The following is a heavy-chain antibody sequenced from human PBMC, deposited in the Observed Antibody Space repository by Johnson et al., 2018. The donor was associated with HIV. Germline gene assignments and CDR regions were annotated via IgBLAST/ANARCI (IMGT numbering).Heavy chain of an antibody. J-gene: IGHJ3*02. Sequence: QVQLVESGGGVVQPGGSLRLSCAASGFTFSDYGMHWVRQAPGKGLEWVAFIRYDGGYKYYGDSVKGRFTISRDNFKNTLYLQMNSLRAEDTAVYYCVRSNGRLAAFDIWGQGTMVTVSS. CDR1: GFTFSDYG. CDR2: IRYDGGYK. V-gene: IGHV3-30*02. CDR3: VRSNGRLAAFDI. D-gene: IGHD3-9*01.